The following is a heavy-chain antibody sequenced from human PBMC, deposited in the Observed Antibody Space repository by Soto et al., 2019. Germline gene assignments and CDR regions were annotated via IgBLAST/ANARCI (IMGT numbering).Heavy chain of an antibody. D-gene: IGHD4-17*01. CDR2: IYTSGST. J-gene: IGHJ6*02. V-gene: IGHV4-4*07. CDR1: GGSISSYY. Sequence: SETLSLTCTVSGGSISSYYWSWIRQPAGKGLEWIGRIYTSGSTNYNPSLKSRVTMSVDTSKNQFSLKLSSVTAADTAVYYCARGGDTLYYYYYGMDAWGQGTTVTVSS. CDR3: ARGGDTLYYYYYGMDA.